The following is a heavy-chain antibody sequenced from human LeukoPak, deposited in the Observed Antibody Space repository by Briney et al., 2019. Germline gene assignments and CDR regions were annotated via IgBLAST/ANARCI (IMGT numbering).Heavy chain of an antibody. J-gene: IGHJ4*02. CDR3: ARETIGDYDYVWGRQYYFDY. Sequence: PSETLSLTCTVSGGSISSYYWSWIRQPPEKGLEWIGYIYYSGSTNYNPSLKSRVTISVDTSKNQFSLKLSSVTAADTAVYYCARETIGDYDYVWGRQYYFDYWGQGTLVTVSS. CDR2: IYYSGST. V-gene: IGHV4-59*01. CDR1: GGSISSYY. D-gene: IGHD3-16*01.